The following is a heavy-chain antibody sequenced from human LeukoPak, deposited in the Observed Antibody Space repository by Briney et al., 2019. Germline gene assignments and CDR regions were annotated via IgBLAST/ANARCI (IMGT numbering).Heavy chain of an antibody. J-gene: IGHJ4*02. Sequence: GESLKISCKGSGYRFTSYWIGWVRQMPGKGLEWMGIIYPGDSDTRYSPSFQGQVTISADKSISTAYLQWSSLKASDTAMYYCARQSRGYSYGFRDFYFDYWGQGTLVTVSS. CDR3: ARQSRGYSYGFRDFYFDY. CDR1: GYRFTSYW. CDR2: IYPGDSDT. D-gene: IGHD5-18*01. V-gene: IGHV5-51*01.